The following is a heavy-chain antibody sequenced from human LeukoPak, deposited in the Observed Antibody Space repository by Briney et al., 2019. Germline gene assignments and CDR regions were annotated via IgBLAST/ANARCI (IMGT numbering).Heavy chain of an antibody. CDR3: ARDEEYSSRWRNY. CDR1: GFTFSSYW. D-gene: IGHD6-13*01. Sequence: PGGSLRLSCAASGFTFSSYWMSWVREAPGKGLEWVANIKQDGSAKYYVDSVKGRFTISIDNAKNSLYLQMNSLRAEDTAVYYCARDEEYSSRWRNYWGQGTLVSVSS. J-gene: IGHJ4*02. V-gene: IGHV3-7*03. CDR2: IKQDGSAK.